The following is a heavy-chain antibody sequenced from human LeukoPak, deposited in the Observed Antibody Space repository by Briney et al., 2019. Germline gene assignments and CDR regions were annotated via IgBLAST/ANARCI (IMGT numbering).Heavy chain of an antibody. V-gene: IGHV1-18*01. CDR2: ISAYNGNT. CDR1: GYTFTSYG. D-gene: IGHD6-13*01. CDR3: ARAPYSSSWYPTDYYYYGMDV. Sequence: ASVKVSCKASGYTFTSYGISWVRQAPGQGLEWMRWISAYNGNTNYAQKLQGRVTMTTDTSTSTAYMELRSLRSDDTAVYYCARAPYSSSWYPTDYYYYGMDVWGQGTTVTVSS. J-gene: IGHJ6*02.